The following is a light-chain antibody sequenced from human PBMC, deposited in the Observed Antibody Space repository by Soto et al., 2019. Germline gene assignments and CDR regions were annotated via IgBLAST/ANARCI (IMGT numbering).Light chain of an antibody. CDR3: SSYTDRNNLV. J-gene: IGLJ1*01. Sequence: QSALTQSPSASGSPGQSVTISCTGTSSDIGGYNSVSWYQQHPGKAPKVMIYDVSKRSSGVPDRFSGSKSGNTASLTVSALQAEDEADYYCSSYTDRNNLVFGTGTKLTVL. CDR1: SSDIGGYNS. V-gene: IGLV2-8*01. CDR2: DVS.